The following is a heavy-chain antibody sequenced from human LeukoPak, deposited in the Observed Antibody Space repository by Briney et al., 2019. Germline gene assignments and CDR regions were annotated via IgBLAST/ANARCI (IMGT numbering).Heavy chain of an antibody. V-gene: IGHV3-30-3*01. CDR1: GFTLSSSA. D-gene: IGHD2-15*01. CDR3: ARDPGGGYFDY. CDR2: LSIDGTNT. J-gene: IGHJ4*02. Sequence: PGGSLRLSCAASGFTLSSSAMHWVRQGPGKGLEWVAILSIDGTNTYYTDSVKGRFTIARDNSKNTLFLQMNSLIPEDTAMYYCARDPGGGYFDYWGQGTLVTVSS.